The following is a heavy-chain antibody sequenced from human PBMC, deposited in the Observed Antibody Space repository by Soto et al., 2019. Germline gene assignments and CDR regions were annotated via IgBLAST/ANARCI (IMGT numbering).Heavy chain of an antibody. D-gene: IGHD1-26*01. CDR3: ARDRLGATGDY. Sequence: VKVSCKASGYTFTSYGISWVRQAPGQGLEWMGWISAYNANTNYAQKLQGRVTMTTDTSTSTSYMELRSLRSDDTAVYFCARDRLGATGDYWGQGTLVTVSS. J-gene: IGHJ4*02. V-gene: IGHV1-18*01. CDR2: ISAYNANT. CDR1: GYTFTSYG.